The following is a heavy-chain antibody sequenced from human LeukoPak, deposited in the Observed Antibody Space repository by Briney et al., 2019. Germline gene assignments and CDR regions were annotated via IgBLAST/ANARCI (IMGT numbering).Heavy chain of an antibody. V-gene: IGHV3-7*01. J-gene: IGHJ4*02. D-gene: IGHD6-19*01. Sequence: PGGSLRLSCAASGFTFSNYWMNWVRQAPGKGMEWVAIIEKDGSEILYVDSVKGRFTISRDNAKNSLYLQMNSLRAEDTAVYYCAAGAGWLIDYWGQGTLVTVSS. CDR3: AAGAGWLIDY. CDR1: GFTFSNYW. CDR2: IEKDGSEI.